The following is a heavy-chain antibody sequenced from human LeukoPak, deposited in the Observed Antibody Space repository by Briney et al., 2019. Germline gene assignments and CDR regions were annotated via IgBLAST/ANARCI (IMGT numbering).Heavy chain of an antibody. Sequence: PGGSLRLPCAASGFTFSSYEMNWVRQAPGKGLEWVSYISSSGSTIYYADSVKGRFTISRDNAKNSLHLQMNSLRAEDAAVYYCAREATVTIRMYYFDYWGQGTLVTVSS. J-gene: IGHJ4*02. CDR2: ISSSGSTI. CDR3: AREATVTIRMYYFDY. V-gene: IGHV3-48*03. CDR1: GFTFSSYE. D-gene: IGHD4-17*01.